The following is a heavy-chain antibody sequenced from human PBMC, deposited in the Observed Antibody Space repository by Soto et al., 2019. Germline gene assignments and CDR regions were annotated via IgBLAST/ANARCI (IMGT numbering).Heavy chain of an antibody. J-gene: IGHJ4*02. Sequence: PSETLSLTCTVSGGAISSYYWSWIRQPPGKGLEWIGYIYYSGSTNYNPSLKSRVTISVDTSKNQFSLKLSSVTAADTAVYYCARRLYDSSGHYFDYWGQGTLGTVSS. V-gene: IGHV4-59*01. CDR2: IYYSGST. CDR1: GGAISSYY. D-gene: IGHD3-22*01. CDR3: ARRLYDSSGHYFDY.